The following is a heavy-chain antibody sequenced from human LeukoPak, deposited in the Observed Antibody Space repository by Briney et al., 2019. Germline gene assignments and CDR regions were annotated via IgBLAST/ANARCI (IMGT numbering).Heavy chain of an antibody. CDR2: IYYSGST. J-gene: IGHJ3*02. CDR1: GGSISSSSYY. V-gene: IGHV4-39*01. CDR3: ARDSYYYDSSGYGI. D-gene: IGHD3-22*01. Sequence: NASETLSLTCTVSGGSISSSSYYWGWIRQPPGKGLEWIGSIYYSGSTYYNPSLKSRVTISVDTSKNQFSLKLSSVTAADTAVYYCARDSYYYDSSGYGIWGQGTMVTVSS.